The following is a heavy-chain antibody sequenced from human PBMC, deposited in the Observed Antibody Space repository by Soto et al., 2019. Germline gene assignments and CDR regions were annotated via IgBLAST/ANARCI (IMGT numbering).Heavy chain of an antibody. J-gene: IGHJ4*02. Sequence: KPGGSLRLSCAASGFTFSLYSMVWVRQAPGKGLEWVSSLTSSSTYIYYADSLKGRFTISRDNAKNSLYLQMDSLRAEDTATYYCVRARSTDSRPDYWGRGTLVTVSS. V-gene: IGHV3-21*01. CDR1: GFTFSLYS. D-gene: IGHD3-22*01. CDR3: VRARSTDSRPDY. CDR2: LTSSSTYI.